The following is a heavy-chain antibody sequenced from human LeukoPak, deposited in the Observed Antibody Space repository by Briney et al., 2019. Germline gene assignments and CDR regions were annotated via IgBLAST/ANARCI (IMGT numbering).Heavy chain of an antibody. V-gene: IGHV3-7*01. CDR3: ARDGYCSGGSCYAFDP. CDR1: GFTFSSYW. Sequence: GGSLRLSCAASGFTFSSYWMSWVRQAPGKGLEWVANIKQDGSEKYYVDSVKGRFTISRDNAKNSLYLQINSLRAEDTAVYYCARDGYCSGGSCYAFDPWGQGTLVTVSS. D-gene: IGHD2-15*01. CDR2: IKQDGSEK. J-gene: IGHJ5*02.